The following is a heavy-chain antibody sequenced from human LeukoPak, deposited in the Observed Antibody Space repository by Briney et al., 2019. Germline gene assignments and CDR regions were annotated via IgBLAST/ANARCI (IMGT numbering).Heavy chain of an antibody. Sequence: GGSLRLSCAASGFTFSNAWMSWVHQAPGKGLEWVGRIKSKTDGGTTDYAAPVKGRFTISRDDSKNTLYLQMNSLKTEDTAVYYCTTDPPDILTGYYLAFDIWGQGTMVTVSS. CDR1: GFTFSNAW. J-gene: IGHJ3*02. D-gene: IGHD3-9*01. CDR2: IKSKTDGGTT. V-gene: IGHV3-15*01. CDR3: TTDPPDILTGYYLAFDI.